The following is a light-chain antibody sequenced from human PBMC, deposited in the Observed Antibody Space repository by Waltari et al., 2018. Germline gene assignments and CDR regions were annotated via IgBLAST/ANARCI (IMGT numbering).Light chain of an antibody. Sequence: DIVMTQSPDSLTVSLGERATTDCKSSQSVLYGPNMKNYIVWYQLKSVPPPNLLISWPSTRESGVPDRFSGSGSGTEFTLTISDLQAEDVAVYYCQEYYTDSLTFGGGTKVEIK. CDR1: QSVLYGPNMKNY. J-gene: IGKJ4*01. CDR2: WPS. V-gene: IGKV4-1*01. CDR3: QEYYTDSLT.